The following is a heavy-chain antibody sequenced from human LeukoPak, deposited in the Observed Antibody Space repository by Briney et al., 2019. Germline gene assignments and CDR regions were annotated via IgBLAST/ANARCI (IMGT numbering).Heavy chain of an antibody. D-gene: IGHD2-2*01. V-gene: IGHV3-23*01. J-gene: IGHJ4*02. Sequence: GGSPRLSCAASGFTFRNYAMSWVRQAPGKGLEWVSGISPGGGTTYYADSVKGRFTISRDNSKNTLYLQMNSLRAEDTAVYYCAKTPTVVPAAYDYWGQGTLVTVSS. CDR2: ISPGGGTT. CDR1: GFTFRNYA. CDR3: AKTPTVVPAAYDY.